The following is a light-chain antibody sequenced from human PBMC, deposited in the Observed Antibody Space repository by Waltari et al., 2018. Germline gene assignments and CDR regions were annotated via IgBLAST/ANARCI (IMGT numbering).Light chain of an antibody. V-gene: IGKV1-39*01. CDR2: VAS. CDR3: QQSYTPPSIT. Sequence: TQSPSSLSASVGDRVTITCRASQRISTYLNWYQKKPGEPPKLLISVASRLQSGVPSRFSGSGSGTDFTLTISSLQPEDFATYFCQQSYTPPSITFGQGTRLEI. J-gene: IGKJ5*01. CDR1: QRISTY.